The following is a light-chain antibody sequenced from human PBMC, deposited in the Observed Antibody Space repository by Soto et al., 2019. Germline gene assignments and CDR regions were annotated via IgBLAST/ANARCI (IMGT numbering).Light chain of an antibody. Sequence: ELVMTQSPATLSVSPGERATLSCRASQSVRSNLAWYQQKPGQGPRLLIYGASNRATGIPARFSGSGSGTEFTLTISSLQSEDFALYYCQKYNNWPAITVGQGTRLEIK. CDR3: QKYNNWPAIT. J-gene: IGKJ5*01. CDR2: GAS. CDR1: QSVRSN. V-gene: IGKV3D-15*01.